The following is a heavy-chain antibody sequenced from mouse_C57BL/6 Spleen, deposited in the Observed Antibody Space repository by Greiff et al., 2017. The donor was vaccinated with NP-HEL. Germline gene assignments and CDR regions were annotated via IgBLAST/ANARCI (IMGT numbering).Heavy chain of an antibody. CDR2: INPSNGGT. D-gene: IGHD4-1*01. CDR1: GYTFTSYW. CDR3: ARTGLANWADYYAMDY. Sequence: QVQLQQPGTELVKPGASVKLSCKASGYTFTSYWMHWVKQRPGQGLEWIGDINPSNGGTNYNEKFKSKATLTVDTSSSTAYMQLSSLTSEDSAVYYGARTGLANWADYYAMDYWGQGTSVTVSS. J-gene: IGHJ4*01. V-gene: IGHV1-53*01.